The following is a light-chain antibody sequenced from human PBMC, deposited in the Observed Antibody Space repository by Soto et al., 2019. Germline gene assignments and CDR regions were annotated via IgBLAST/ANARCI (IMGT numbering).Light chain of an antibody. V-gene: IGKV3-20*01. CDR2: GAS. J-gene: IGKJ4*01. CDR1: QSVSSSY. CDR3: QQYGCSPWPLT. Sequence: EIVMTQSPATLSLSPGERATLSCRASQSVSSSYLAWYQQKPGEAPRLLIYGASSRATGIPDRFSGSGSGTEFTLTISRLEPEDFAVYFCQQYGCSPWPLTFGGGTKVEIK.